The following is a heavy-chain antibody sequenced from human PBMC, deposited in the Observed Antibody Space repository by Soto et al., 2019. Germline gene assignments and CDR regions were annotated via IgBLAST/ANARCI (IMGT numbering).Heavy chain of an antibody. D-gene: IGHD2-15*01. J-gene: IGHJ6*02. V-gene: IGHV1-69*02. CDR2: IIPILGIA. Sequence: SVKVSCKASGGTFSSYTISWVRQAPGQGLEWMGRIIPILGIANYAQKFQGRVTITADESTSTAYMELSSLRSEDTAVYYCARHPGGRGYYYGMDVWGQGTTVTVSS. CDR1: GGTFSSYT. CDR3: ARHPGGRGYYYGMDV.